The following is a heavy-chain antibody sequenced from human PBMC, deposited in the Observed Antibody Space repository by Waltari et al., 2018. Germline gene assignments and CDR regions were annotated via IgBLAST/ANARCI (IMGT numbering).Heavy chain of an antibody. CDR1: GGSIRTYY. Sequence: QVQLQESGPGLVKPSETLSLTCSVSGGSIRTYYWNWIRQAPGKGLEWIGFIYYRGSTKYNPSLKSRVTISVDTSKNQFSLNLSSVTAADTAIYYCARGRGYSGYDMGYWGRGALVTVSS. V-gene: IGHV4-59*01. CDR2: IYYRGST. D-gene: IGHD5-12*01. J-gene: IGHJ4*02. CDR3: ARGRGYSGYDMGY.